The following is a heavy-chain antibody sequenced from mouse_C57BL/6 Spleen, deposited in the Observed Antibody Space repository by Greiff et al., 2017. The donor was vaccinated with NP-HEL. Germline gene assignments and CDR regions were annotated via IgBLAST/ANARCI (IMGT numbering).Heavy chain of an antibody. CDR2: LNPSSGYT. CDR3: ARSYDGYSPFAY. Sequence: QVQLPQSGAELARPGASVKMSCKASGYTFTSYTMHWVKPRPGQGLEWIGYLNPSSGYTKYNQKFKDKATLTADKSSSTAYMQLSSLTSEDSAVYYCARSYDGYSPFAYWGQGTLVTVSA. CDR1: GYTFTSYT. J-gene: IGHJ3*01. V-gene: IGHV1-4*01. D-gene: IGHD2-3*01.